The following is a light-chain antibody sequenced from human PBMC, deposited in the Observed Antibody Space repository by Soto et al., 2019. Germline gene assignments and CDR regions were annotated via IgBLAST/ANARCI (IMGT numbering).Light chain of an antibody. CDR2: GAS. J-gene: IGKJ4*01. Sequence: EIVLTQSPGTLSLSPGERATLSCRASQSIGRNFLAWYQQKPGQAPRLLIHGASSRATGIPDRCSGSASGTDFILTISRLEPEDFAVYYCQQYASSPLTFGGGTRVEIK. CDR3: QQYASSPLT. V-gene: IGKV3-20*01. CDR1: QSIGRNF.